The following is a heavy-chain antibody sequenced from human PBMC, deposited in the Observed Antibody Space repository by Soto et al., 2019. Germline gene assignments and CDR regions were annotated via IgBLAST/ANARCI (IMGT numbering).Heavy chain of an antibody. CDR3: ARRSKWELGNDY. CDR2: IIPIFGTA. J-gene: IGHJ4*02. CDR1: GGTFSSYA. D-gene: IGHD1-26*01. Sequence: QVQLVQSGAEVKKPGSSVKVSCKASGGTFSSYAISWVRQAPGHGLEWMGGIIPIFGTANYAQKFQGRVTITADESTSTAYRELSSLRSEDTAVYYWARRSKWELGNDYWGQGTLVTVSS. V-gene: IGHV1-69*12.